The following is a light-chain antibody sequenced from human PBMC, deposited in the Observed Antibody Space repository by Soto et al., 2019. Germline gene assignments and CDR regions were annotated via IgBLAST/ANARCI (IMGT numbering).Light chain of an antibody. CDR3: CSYAGSSTVV. CDR1: SSDVGSYNL. CDR2: EVS. J-gene: IGLJ2*01. V-gene: IGLV2-23*02. Sequence: QSALTQPASVSGSPGQSITISGTGTSSDVGSYNLVSWYQQHPGKAPKLMIYEVSKRPSGVSNRSSGSKSGNTASLTISGLQAEDEADYYCCSYAGSSTVVFGGGTKLTVL.